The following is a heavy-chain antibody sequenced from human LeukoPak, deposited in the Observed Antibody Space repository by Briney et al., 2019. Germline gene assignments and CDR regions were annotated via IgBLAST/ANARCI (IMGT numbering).Heavy chain of an antibody. Sequence: HSGGSLRLSCAASEFTFSSYSMNWVRQAPGEGLEWVSAISGSGGSTYYADAMKGRFTISRDNSKNTLYLQMNSLRAEDTAVYYCAKHRDILTGYYEGDYWGQGTLVTVSS. J-gene: IGHJ4*02. D-gene: IGHD3-9*01. CDR2: ISGSGGST. V-gene: IGHV3-23*01. CDR1: EFTFSSYS. CDR3: AKHRDILTGYYEGDY.